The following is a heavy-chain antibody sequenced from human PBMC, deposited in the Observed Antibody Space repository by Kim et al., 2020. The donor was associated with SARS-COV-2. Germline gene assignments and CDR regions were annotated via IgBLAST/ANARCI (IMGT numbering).Heavy chain of an antibody. CDR3: ARFDLGDYYGSGSYDY. V-gene: IGHV5-10-1*01. J-gene: IGHJ4*02. CDR1: GYSFTSYW. CDR2: IDPSDSYT. Sequence: GESLKISCKGSGYSFTSYWISWVRQMPGKGLEWMGRIDPSDSYTNYSPSFQGHVTISADKSISTAYLQWSSLKASDTAMYYCARFDLGDYYGSGSYDYWGQGTLVTVSS. D-gene: IGHD3-10*01.